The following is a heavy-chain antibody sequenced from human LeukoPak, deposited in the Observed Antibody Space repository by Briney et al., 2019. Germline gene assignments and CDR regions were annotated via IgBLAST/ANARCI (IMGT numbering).Heavy chain of an antibody. V-gene: IGHV1-8*01. D-gene: IGHD3-22*01. CDR2: MNPNSGNT. CDR1: GYTFTSYD. Sequence: ASVKVSCKASGYTFTSYDINWVRQATGQGLEWMGWMNPNSGNTGYAQKFQGRVTMTTDTSTSTAYMELRSLRSDDTAVYYCARDPENYYDSSGYYSRGAFDIWGQGTMVTVSS. J-gene: IGHJ3*02. CDR3: ARDPENYYDSSGYYSRGAFDI.